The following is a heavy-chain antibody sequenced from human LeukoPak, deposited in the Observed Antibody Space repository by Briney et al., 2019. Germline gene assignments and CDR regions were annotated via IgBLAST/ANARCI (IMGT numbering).Heavy chain of an antibody. D-gene: IGHD3-22*01. CDR1: GFTFGDYA. J-gene: IGHJ4*02. V-gene: IGHV3-49*04. CDR2: IRSKAYGGTT. Sequence: GGSLRLSCTASGFTFGDYAMTWVRQAPGKGLEWVGFIRSKAYGGTTEYAASVKGRFTISRDDSKSIAYLQMNSLKTEDTAVYYCTRGDYYDSSGYYFLFDYWGQGTLVTVSS. CDR3: TRGDYYDSSGYYFLFDY.